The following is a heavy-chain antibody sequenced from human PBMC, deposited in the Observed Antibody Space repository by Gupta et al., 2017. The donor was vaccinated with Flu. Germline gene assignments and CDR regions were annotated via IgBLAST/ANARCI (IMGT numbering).Heavy chain of an antibody. J-gene: IGHJ6*02. Sequence: QLDQPGPDVSQPRASVQLSRKASGSPFSDYYIHGVRRAPGQGLEWMGWINHKNGGTTYRQKFQGRVTMTRDTFTTTAYMELSRRRSDDTAVYFCARKATDRHYGRDAWGQGTTVTVSS. V-gene: IGHV1-2*02. D-gene: IGHD5-12*01. CDR3: ARKATDRHYGRDA. CDR2: INHKNGGT. CDR1: GSPFSDYY.